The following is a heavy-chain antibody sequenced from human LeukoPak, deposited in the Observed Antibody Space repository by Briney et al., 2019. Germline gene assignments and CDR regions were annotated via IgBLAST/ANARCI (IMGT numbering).Heavy chain of an antibody. CDR1: GFTFSSYG. J-gene: IGHJ6*03. CDR3: AKLPQGGGDYYYVDV. D-gene: IGHD1-26*01. Sequence: GGSLRLSCAASGFTFSSYGMSWDRQAPGKGLEWVSAISGNGAYTYYPDSVRGRFTISRDNSKNTLFLQMNSLRAEDTGVYYCAKLPQGGGDYYYVDVWGKGTTVTVSS. CDR2: ISGNGAYT. V-gene: IGHV3-23*01.